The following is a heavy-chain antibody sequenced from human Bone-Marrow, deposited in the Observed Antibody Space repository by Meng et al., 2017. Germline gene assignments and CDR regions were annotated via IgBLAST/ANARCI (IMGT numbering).Heavy chain of an antibody. J-gene: IGHJ4*02. CDR3: AREAAAVGIDY. CDR2: ISYDGSDK. V-gene: IGHV3-30*01. CDR1: GFTFSSYA. Sequence: GESLKISCAASGFTFSSYAMHWVRQAPGKGLEWVAVISYDGSDKYYADSVKGRFTISRDNSKNTLYLQMNSPRAEDTAVYYCAREAAAVGIDYWGQGTLVTVSS. D-gene: IGHD6-13*01.